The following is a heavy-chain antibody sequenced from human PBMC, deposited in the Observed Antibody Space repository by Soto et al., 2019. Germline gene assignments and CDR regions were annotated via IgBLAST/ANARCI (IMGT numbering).Heavy chain of an antibody. CDR3: ARGAPVRFDP. Sequence: SETLSLTCAVSGGSISSGGYSWSWIRQPPGKGLEWIGYIYHSGSTYYNPSLKSRVTISVDRSKNQFSLKLSSVAAADTAVYYCARGAPVRFDPWGQGTLVTVSS. V-gene: IGHV4-30-2*01. CDR2: IYHSGST. J-gene: IGHJ5*02. CDR1: GGSISSGGYS.